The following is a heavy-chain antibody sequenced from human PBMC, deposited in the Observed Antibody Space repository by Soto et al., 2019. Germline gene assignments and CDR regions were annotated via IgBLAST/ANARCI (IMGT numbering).Heavy chain of an antibody. D-gene: IGHD4-17*01. CDR1: GFTFNTYS. CDR2: IWYDGTQK. V-gene: IGHV3-33*01. CDR3: ARARGTTVTGLWHFDS. Sequence: GGSLRLSCEASGFTFNTYSMHWVRQPPGKGLEWLAAIWYDGTQKYYADSVKGRFIISRDNSKRTLYLEMNSLRAEDTAVYYCARARGTTVTGLWHFDSWGQGTLVTVSS. J-gene: IGHJ4*02.